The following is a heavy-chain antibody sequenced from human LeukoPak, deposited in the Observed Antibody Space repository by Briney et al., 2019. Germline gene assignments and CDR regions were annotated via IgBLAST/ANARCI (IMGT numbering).Heavy chain of an antibody. CDR3: ASPGYSSGWYPY. Sequence: ASVKVSCKASGGTFSSYAISWVRQAPGQGLEWMGRINPKNGDTNYAQSFQGRVTMTRDTSISTAYMELIGLRSDDTAVYYCASPGYSSGWYPYWGQGTLVTVSS. CDR1: GGTFSSYA. V-gene: IGHV1-2*06. J-gene: IGHJ4*02. D-gene: IGHD6-19*01. CDR2: INPKNGDT.